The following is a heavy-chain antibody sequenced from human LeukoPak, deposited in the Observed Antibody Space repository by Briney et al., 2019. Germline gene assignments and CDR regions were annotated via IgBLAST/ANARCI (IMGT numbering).Heavy chain of an antibody. Sequence: PSETLSLTCTVSGGSISSSSYYWGWIRQPPGKGLEWIGSIYYSGSTYYNPSLKSRVTISVDTSKNQFSLKLSSVTAADTAVYYCARRRVRHHGSWYLDLWGRGTLVTVSS. CDR1: GGSISSSSYY. J-gene: IGHJ2*01. D-gene: IGHD1-1*01. CDR3: ARRRVRHHGSWYLDL. V-gene: IGHV4-39*01. CDR2: IYYSGST.